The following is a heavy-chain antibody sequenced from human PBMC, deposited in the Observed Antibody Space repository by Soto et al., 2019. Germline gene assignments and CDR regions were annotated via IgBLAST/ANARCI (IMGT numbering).Heavy chain of an antibody. CDR2: ISGSGGST. CDR3: AKDLLITMIVVAPDAFDI. V-gene: IGHV3-23*01. J-gene: IGHJ3*02. D-gene: IGHD3-22*01. Sequence: EVQLFESGGGLVQPGGSLRLSCAASGFTCSSYAMSWVRQAPGKGLEWVSAISGSGGSTYYADSVKGRFTISRDKSKNTLYLQMNSLRAEDTAVYYCAKDLLITMIVVAPDAFDIWGQGTMVTVSS. CDR1: GFTCSSYA.